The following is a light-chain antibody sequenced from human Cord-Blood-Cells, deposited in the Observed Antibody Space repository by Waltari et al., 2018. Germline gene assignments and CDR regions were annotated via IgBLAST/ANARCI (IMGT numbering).Light chain of an antibody. V-gene: IGLV2-23*01. CDR2: EGS. Sequence: SALTQPASVSGSPGQSITISCTGTSSAVGSYNLVSWSQQHPGKAPKLMIYEGSKRPSGVSNRFSGSKSGNTASLTISGLQAEDESDYYCCSYAGSSTWVFGGGTKLTVL. CDR1: SSAVGSYNL. J-gene: IGLJ3*02. CDR3: CSYAGSSTWV.